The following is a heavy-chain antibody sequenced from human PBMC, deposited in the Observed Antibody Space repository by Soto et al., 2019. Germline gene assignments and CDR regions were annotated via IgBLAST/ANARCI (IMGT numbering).Heavy chain of an antibody. J-gene: IGHJ5*02. CDR3: ARRHLAVAVSPWFDP. Sequence: QVTLKESGPVLVNPTETLTLRCTVSGLSITDSEMGVSWIRPPPGQPLEWLAHIDSSGEKSYRTFLKSRLAISKDTSKSQIVLTMTNMDPADTATYYCARRHLAVAVSPWFDPWGQGIPVTVSS. V-gene: IGHV2-26*01. D-gene: IGHD6-19*01. CDR1: GLSITDSEMG. CDR2: IDSSGEK.